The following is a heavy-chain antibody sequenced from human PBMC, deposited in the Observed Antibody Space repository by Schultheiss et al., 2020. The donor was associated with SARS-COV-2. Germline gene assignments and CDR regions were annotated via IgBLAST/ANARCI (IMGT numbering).Heavy chain of an antibody. J-gene: IGHJ5*02. CDR1: GGSISSGSYY. V-gene: IGHV4-61*02. CDR2: IYTSGST. D-gene: IGHD3-10*01. Sequence: SETLSLTCTVSGGSISSGSYYWSWIRQPAGKGLEWIGRIYTSGSTNYNPSLETRVTISVDKSKNQFSLKLNSMTAADTAVYYCARGGDYGSGSYWGNWFDPWGQGTLVTVSS. CDR3: ARGGDYGSGSYWGNWFDP.